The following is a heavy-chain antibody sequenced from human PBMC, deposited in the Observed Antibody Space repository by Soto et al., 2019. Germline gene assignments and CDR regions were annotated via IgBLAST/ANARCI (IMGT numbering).Heavy chain of an antibody. CDR1: GFTFNNYA. CDR2: ITSSGAA. D-gene: IGHD3-22*01. CDR3: AKGESSVSARDFEP. J-gene: IGHJ5*02. Sequence: DVQLLESGGDLAQPGGSLRLSCEASGFTFNNYAIASVRKAPGKGLEWVSGITSSGAAYYADSVKGRFTISRDNSKNTLYLQMNSLRADDTAVYYCAKGESSVSARDFEPWGQGTLVTLSS. V-gene: IGHV3-23*01.